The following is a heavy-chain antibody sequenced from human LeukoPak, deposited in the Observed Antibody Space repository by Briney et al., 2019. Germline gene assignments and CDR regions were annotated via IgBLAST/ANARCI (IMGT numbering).Heavy chain of an antibody. J-gene: IGHJ6*02. D-gene: IGHD4-17*01. CDR1: GFTFSSYA. V-gene: IGHV3-23*01. Sequence: GGSLRLSCAASGFTFSSYAMTWVRQAPGKGLEWASAISASGGTTYCADSVRGRFTISRDNSKNTLYLQMNSLTAEDTAVYYCANLYGDSSNGMDVWGHGTAVTVSS. CDR3: ANLYGDSSNGMDV. CDR2: ISASGGTT.